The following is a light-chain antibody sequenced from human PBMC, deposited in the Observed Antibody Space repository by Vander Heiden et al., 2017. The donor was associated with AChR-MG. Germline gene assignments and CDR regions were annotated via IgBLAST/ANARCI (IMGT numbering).Light chain of an antibody. CDR1: GFNIGAPSD. J-gene: IGLJ3*02. CDR2: SNV. V-gene: IGLV1-40*01. CDR3: QSYDTTLSAWV. Sequence: QSVLTQPLSISGTPGQRVTIPCDGNGFNIGAPSDVHWYQQPPGAAPKLLIFSNVKRPSGVPDRFSGSKSGSSASLAITGVQTEDEADYYCQSYDTTLSAWVFGGGTRLTVL.